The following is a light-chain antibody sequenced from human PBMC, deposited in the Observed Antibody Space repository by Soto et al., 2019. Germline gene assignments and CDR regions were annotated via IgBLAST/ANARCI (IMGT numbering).Light chain of an antibody. V-gene: IGKV3D-15*01. CDR3: QQYNNWPLT. J-gene: IGKJ5*01. CDR1: QSVDND. Sequence: EIVLTQSPATLSLSPGERATLSCRASQSVDNDLAWYQQKPGQPPRLLIYDASTRATGIPARFSGSQSGTEFTLTISSLLSEDFAVYSCQQYNNWPLTFGGGTRLEIK. CDR2: DAS.